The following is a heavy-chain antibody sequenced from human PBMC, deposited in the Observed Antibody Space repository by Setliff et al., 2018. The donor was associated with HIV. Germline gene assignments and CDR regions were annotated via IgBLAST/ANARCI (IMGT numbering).Heavy chain of an antibody. CDR3: ARDRTSWNLEGAGAFGI. J-gene: IGHJ3*02. V-gene: IGHV1-3*04. Sequence: ASVKVSCKASGYTFSSHSIHWVRQAPGQGFEWMGWINTGNGNTKYSQKFQGRVTITRDTFASTAYMELSGLRSEDTAVYYCARDRTSWNLEGAGAFGIWGQGTMVTVSS. CDR1: GYTFSSHS. D-gene: IGHD1-7*01. CDR2: INTGNGNT.